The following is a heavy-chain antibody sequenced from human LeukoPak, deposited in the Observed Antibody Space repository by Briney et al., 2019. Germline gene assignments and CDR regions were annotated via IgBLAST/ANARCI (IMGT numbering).Heavy chain of an antibody. CDR1: GGSISSSSYY. Sequence: SETLSLTCTVSGGSISSSSYYWGWIRQPPGKGLEWIGSIYYSGSTYYNPSLRSRVTISLDTSMNQFSLKLSSVTAADTAVYYCARLTMFRGVIYGTDWHSDLWGRGTLVTVSS. V-gene: IGHV4-39*07. CDR2: IYYSGST. CDR3: ARLTMFRGVIYGTDWHSDL. J-gene: IGHJ2*01. D-gene: IGHD3-10*01.